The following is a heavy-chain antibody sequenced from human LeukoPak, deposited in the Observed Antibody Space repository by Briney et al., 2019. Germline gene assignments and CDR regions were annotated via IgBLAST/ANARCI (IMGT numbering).Heavy chain of an antibody. CDR3: ARKTGATSPSCRSFDY. Sequence: PGGSLRLSCAASGFTFSSYAMTWVRQAPGKGLEWVSSIGGSAGITYYADSVKGRFTISRDNSKNTLYLQMNSLRAEDTAVYYCARKTGATSPSCRSFDYWGQGILVTVS. CDR1: GFTFSSYA. CDR2: IGGSAGIT. D-gene: IGHD1-26*01. J-gene: IGHJ4*02. V-gene: IGHV3-23*01.